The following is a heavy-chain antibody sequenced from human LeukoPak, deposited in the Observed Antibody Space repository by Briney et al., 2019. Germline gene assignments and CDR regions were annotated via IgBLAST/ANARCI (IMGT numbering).Heavy chain of an antibody. D-gene: IGHD3-3*01. CDR1: GGSISNYY. CDR2: IHNSGSA. V-gene: IGHV4-4*08. CDR3: ASGHYDFWTGYYFDH. J-gene: IGHJ4*02. Sequence: SETLSLTCTVSGGSISNYYWSWLRQAPGKGLEWIGYIHNSGSANYKPSLESRVAISFDTSKNQFSLKLSAVTAADTAGYYCASGHYDFWTGYYFDHWGQGTLVTVSS.